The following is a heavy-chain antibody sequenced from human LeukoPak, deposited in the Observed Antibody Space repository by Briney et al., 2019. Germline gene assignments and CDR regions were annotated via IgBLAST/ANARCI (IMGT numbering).Heavy chain of an antibody. CDR3: ARVRGGSNLDY. CDR1: GGSIISTNW. CDR2: X. J-gene: IGHJ4*02. Sequence: PSETLSLTCAVSGGSIISTNWWSWVXXXXXXXXXXPXLXSRVTISVDKSKKQFSLKLSSVTAADTAVYYCARVRGGSNLDYWGQGTRVTVSS. V-gene: IGHV4-4*02. D-gene: IGHD2-15*01.